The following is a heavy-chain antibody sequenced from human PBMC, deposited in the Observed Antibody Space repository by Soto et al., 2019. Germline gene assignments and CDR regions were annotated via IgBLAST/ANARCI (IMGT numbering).Heavy chain of an antibody. J-gene: IGHJ1*01. CDR1: GFTFSSYS. D-gene: IGHD6-13*01. CDR2: ISGSGVST. CDR3: ALSSSSWYRYFQH. V-gene: IGHV3-23*01. Sequence: PGGSLRLSCAASGFTFSSYSISWVRQAPGKGLEWVSAISGSGVSTYYADSVKGRFTISRDNSKNTLYLQMNSLRAEDTAVYYCALSSSSWYRYFQHWGQGTLLTVSS.